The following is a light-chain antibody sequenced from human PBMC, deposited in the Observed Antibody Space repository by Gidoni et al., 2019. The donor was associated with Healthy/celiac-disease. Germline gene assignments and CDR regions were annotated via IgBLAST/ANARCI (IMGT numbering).Light chain of an antibody. V-gene: IGLV3-21*02. CDR1: NIGSKS. CDR2: DDS. J-gene: IGLJ2*01. CDR3: QVWDSSSDLRNVV. Sequence: SYVLTQPPSVAVDPGPTARITCGGNNIGSKSVHWYQPKPGQAPVLVVYDDSDRPSGIPERFSGSNSGNTATLTISRVEAGDEADYYCQVWDSSSDLRNVVFGGGTKLTVL.